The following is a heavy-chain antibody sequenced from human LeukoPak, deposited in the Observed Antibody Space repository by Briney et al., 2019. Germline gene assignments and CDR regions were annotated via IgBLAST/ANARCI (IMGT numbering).Heavy chain of an antibody. V-gene: IGHV3-7*01. CDR3: ARGLVTSGCLDY. CDR2: INQGGSET. CDR1: GFTFSTYW. J-gene: IGHJ4*02. D-gene: IGHD6-19*01. Sequence: GGSLRLSCAASGFTFSTYWMSWVRQAPGKGLEWVANINQGGSETYYVDSVKGRFTISRDKARHSLYLQMNSLRAEDTAVYYCARGLVTSGCLDYWGQGTLVTVSS.